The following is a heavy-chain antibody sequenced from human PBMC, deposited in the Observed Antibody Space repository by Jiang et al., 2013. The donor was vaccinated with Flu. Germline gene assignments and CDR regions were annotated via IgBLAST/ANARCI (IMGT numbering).Heavy chain of an antibody. D-gene: IGHD3-3*01. CDR3: ARGRGTTYYDFWSGYEPLYYYYYYMDV. J-gene: IGHJ6*03. Sequence: TLSLTCAVYGGSFSGYYWSWIRQPPGKGLEWIGEINHSGSTNYNPSLKSRVTISVDTSKNQFSLKLSSVTAADTAVYYCARGRGTTYYDFWSGYEPLYYYYYYMDVWGKGTTVTVSS. CDR1: GGSFSGYY. V-gene: IGHV4-34*01. CDR2: INHSGST.